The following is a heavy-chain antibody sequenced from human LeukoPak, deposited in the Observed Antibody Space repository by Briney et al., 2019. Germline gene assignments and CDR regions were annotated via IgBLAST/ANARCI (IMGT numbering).Heavy chain of an antibody. CDR1: GFTFSSYW. Sequence: AGSLRLSCAASGFTFSSYWMSWVRQAPGKGLEWVANIKQDGSEKYYVDSVKGRFTISRDNAKNSLYLQMNSLRAEDTAVYYCARVSGSWSGGYYYYYMDVWGKGTTVTVSS. D-gene: IGHD6-13*01. J-gene: IGHJ6*03. CDR2: IKQDGSEK. CDR3: ARVSGSWSGGYYYYYMDV. V-gene: IGHV3-7*01.